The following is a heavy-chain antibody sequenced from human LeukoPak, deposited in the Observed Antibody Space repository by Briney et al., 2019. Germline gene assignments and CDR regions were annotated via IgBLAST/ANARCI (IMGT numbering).Heavy chain of an antibody. CDR3: ARGARGYSYGYASY. Sequence: GGSLRLSCAASGFTFSSYWMHWVRQAPGKGLVWVSRINSDGSSTSYADSVKGRVTISRDNAKNTLYLQMNSLRAEDTAVYYCARGARGYSYGYASYWGQGTLVTVSS. D-gene: IGHD5-18*01. CDR1: GFTFSSYW. V-gene: IGHV3-74*01. J-gene: IGHJ4*02. CDR2: INSDGSST.